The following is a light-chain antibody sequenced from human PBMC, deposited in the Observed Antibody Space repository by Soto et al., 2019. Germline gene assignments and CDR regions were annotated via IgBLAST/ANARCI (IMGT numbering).Light chain of an antibody. V-gene: IGLV3-1*01. CDR3: QTWDSSTAV. J-gene: IGLJ2*01. Sequence: SYELTQPPSVSVSPGQTASITCSGGKLGDKYACWYQQKPGQSPLLVIYQDNKRPSGIPERFSASNSGNTATLTISGTQAMDEADYYCQTWDSSTAVFGGGTKLTVL. CDR1: KLGDKY. CDR2: QDN.